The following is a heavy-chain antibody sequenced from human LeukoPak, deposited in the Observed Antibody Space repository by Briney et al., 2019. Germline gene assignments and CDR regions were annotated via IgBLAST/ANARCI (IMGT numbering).Heavy chain of an antibody. D-gene: IGHD4/OR15-4a*01. CDR1: GFTFSTYA. CDR3: AKSGLSRFDY. CDR2: VSGSGGNT. J-gene: IGHJ4*02. V-gene: IGHV3-23*01. Sequence: GGSLRLSCAASGFTFSTYAMSWVRQAPGKVLEWVSSVSGSGGNTHYADSVKGRFTISRDNSKNTLSLQMNSLRAEDTAVYYCAKSGLSRFDYWGQGTLVTVSS.